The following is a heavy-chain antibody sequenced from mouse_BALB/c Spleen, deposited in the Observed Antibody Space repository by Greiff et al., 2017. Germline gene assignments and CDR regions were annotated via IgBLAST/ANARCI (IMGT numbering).Heavy chain of an antibody. V-gene: IGHV3-2*02. J-gene: IGHJ2*01. CDR3: ARGGSLDY. CDR1: GYSITSDYA. Sequence: DVQLQESGPGLVKPSQSLSLTCTVTGYSITSDYAWNWIRQFPGNKLEWMGYISYSGSTSYNPSLKSRISITRDTSKNQFFLQLNSVTTEDTATYYCARGGSLDYWGQGTTLTVSS. CDR2: ISYSGST.